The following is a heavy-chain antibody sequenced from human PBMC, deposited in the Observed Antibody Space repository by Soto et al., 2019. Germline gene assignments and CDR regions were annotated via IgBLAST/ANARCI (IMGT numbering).Heavy chain of an antibody. D-gene: IGHD1-26*01. J-gene: IGHJ4*02. CDR3: ARVPRVGATTGSFDY. Sequence: QLQLQESGSGLVKPSQTLSLTCAVSGGSISSGGYSWSWIRQPPGKGLELIGYIYHSGSTYYNPSLKSRVTISVDRSKNQFSLKLSSVTAADTAVYYCARVPRVGATTGSFDYWGQGTLVTVSS. CDR1: GGSISSGGYS. V-gene: IGHV4-30-2*01. CDR2: IYHSGST.